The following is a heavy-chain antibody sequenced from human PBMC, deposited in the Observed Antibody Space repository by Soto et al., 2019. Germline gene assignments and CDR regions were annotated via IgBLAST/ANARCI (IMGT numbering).Heavy chain of an antibody. J-gene: IGHJ5*02. Sequence: GGSLRLSCAASGFTVNSNYMSWVRKAPGKGLEWVSVIYSDGSTYYADSVKGRFIISRDNSNNTLYFQLSSLRSEDTAVYYCARDKSTGVPAAMAPAYNWFDPWGQGTLVTVSS. CDR2: IYSDGST. D-gene: IGHD2-2*01. V-gene: IGHV3-53*05. CDR3: ARDKSTGVPAAMAPAYNWFDP. CDR1: GFTVNSNY.